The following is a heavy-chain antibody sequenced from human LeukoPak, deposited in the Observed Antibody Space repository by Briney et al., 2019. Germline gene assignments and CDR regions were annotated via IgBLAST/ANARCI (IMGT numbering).Heavy chain of an antibody. CDR1: GFTFSTAD. J-gene: IGHJ4*02. CDR3: ASVTWATRGGDY. Sequence: GGPLRLSCAASGFTFSTADMNWVRQAPGTGLQWVAGISARDETAYADSVKGRFTISGDTSKNTLYLQMNSLRVDDTAVYYCASVTWATRGGDYWGQGTLVTVSS. CDR2: ISARDETA. V-gene: IGHV3-23*01. D-gene: IGHD3-10*01.